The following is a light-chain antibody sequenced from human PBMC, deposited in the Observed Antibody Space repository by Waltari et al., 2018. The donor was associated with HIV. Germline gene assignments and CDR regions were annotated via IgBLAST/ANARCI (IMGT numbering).Light chain of an antibody. Sequence: QSDLAQPPSVSGAPGQRVTISCSGVSAGYDVHWYQQLPGTPPKLLIYGNSNRPSGVPDRFSGSKSGPLASLAITGLQAEDEADYYCQSYDSSLSSSVFGGGTRLTVL. CDR2: GNS. J-gene: IGLJ2*01. CDR1: SAGYD. V-gene: IGLV1-40*01. CDR3: QSYDSSLSSSV.